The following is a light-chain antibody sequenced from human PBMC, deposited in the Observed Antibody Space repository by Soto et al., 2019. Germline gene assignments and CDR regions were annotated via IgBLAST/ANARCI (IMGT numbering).Light chain of an antibody. CDR3: GTWDTSLRGVV. Sequence: QSVLTQPPSVSAAPGQKVTISCSGSSSNIGNNYVSWYQHLPGTAPKLLIYDNDKRPSGIPDRFSGSKSATSATLGITGLQTGDEAGYYCGTWDTSLRGVVFGGGTKLTVL. J-gene: IGLJ2*01. CDR1: SSNIGNNY. CDR2: DND. V-gene: IGLV1-51*01.